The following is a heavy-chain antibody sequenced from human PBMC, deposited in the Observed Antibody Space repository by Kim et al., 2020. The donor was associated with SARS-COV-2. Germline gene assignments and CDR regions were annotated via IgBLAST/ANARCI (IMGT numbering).Heavy chain of an antibody. CDR3: VRDRGDYPTYFDS. D-gene: IGHD4-17*01. Sequence: GGSLRLSCAASGFALSSPWMHWVRQPPGKGLVWVSRIKSDGTDTSYADSVKGRFTISRDNAKNTVFLQMDSLRVEDTAVNHCVRDRGDYPTYFDSWGQGTLVTVSS. CDR1: GFALSSPW. V-gene: IGHV3-74*01. J-gene: IGHJ4*02. CDR2: IKSDGTDT.